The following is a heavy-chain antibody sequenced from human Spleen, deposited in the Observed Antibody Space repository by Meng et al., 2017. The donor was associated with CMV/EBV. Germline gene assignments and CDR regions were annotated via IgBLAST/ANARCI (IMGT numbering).Heavy chain of an antibody. CDR2: INPTSGDT. CDR3: AREVHCSSTSCYMFDY. Sequence: ASVKVSCKASGYTFIGYSMNWVRQAPGQGLEWMGWINPTSGDTKYAQKFQGRVTVTRDTSISIAYMELSSLRSEDTAVYYCAREVHCSSTSCYMFDYWGQGTLVTVSS. CDR1: GYTFIGYS. V-gene: IGHV1-2*02. J-gene: IGHJ4*02. D-gene: IGHD2-2*02.